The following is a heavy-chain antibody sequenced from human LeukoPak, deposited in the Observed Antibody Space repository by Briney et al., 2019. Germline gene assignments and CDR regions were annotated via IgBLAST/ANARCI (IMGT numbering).Heavy chain of an antibody. CDR3: ARELGSSYAYGMDV. CDR2: TYDSVYT. D-gene: IGHD3-10*01. J-gene: IGHJ6*02. Sequence: PSETLSLTCTVSGGSISTYYYWTWIRQPPGKGLEWIGYTYDSVYTKYNPSLKSRVTISVDTSKNQFSLKLTSVTAADTAMYYCARELGSSYAYGMDVWGQGTTVTVSS. CDR1: GGSISTYYY. V-gene: IGHV4-59*01.